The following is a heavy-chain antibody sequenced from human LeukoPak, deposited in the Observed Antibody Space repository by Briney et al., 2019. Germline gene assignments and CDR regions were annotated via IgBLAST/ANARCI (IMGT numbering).Heavy chain of an antibody. Sequence: SETLSLTCAVYGGSFSGYYWSWIRQPPGKGLEWIGEINNSGSTNYNPSLKSRVTISVDTSKNQFSLKLSSVTAADTAVYYCATGWGITGTTGFYYYYIDVWGKGATVTVSS. J-gene: IGHJ6*03. D-gene: IGHD1-7*01. CDR2: INNSGST. CDR1: GGSFSGYY. V-gene: IGHV4-34*01. CDR3: ATGWGITGTTGFYYYYIDV.